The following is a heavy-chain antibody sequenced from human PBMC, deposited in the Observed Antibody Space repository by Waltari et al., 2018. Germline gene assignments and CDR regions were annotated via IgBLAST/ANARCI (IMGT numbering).Heavy chain of an antibody. CDR1: GYTFTSYA. J-gene: IGHJ4*02. D-gene: IGHD3-10*01. CDR3: ARERNYYGSGSYYFDY. V-gene: IGHV1-3*03. CDR2: INAGNGNT. Sequence: QVQLVQSGAEVKKPGASVKVSCKASGYTFTSYAMHWVRQAPGQRLEWMGWINAGNGNTKYSQEFQGRVTITRDTSASTAYMELSSLRSEDMAVYYCARERNYYGSGSYYFDYWGQGTLVTVSS.